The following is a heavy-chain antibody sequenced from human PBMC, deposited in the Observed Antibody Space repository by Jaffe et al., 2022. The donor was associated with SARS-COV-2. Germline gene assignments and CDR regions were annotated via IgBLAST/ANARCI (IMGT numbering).Heavy chain of an antibody. Sequence: QVQLVESGGGVVQPGRSLRLSCAASGFTFSSYGMHWVRQAPGKGLEWVAVISYDGSNKYYADSVKGRFTISRDNSKNTLYLQMNSLRAEDTAVYYCAKDSAWERGAEPSFDYWGQGTLVTVSS. CDR3: AKDSAWERGAEPSFDY. J-gene: IGHJ4*02. CDR1: GFTFSSYG. CDR2: ISYDGSNK. D-gene: IGHD1-1*01. V-gene: IGHV3-30*18.